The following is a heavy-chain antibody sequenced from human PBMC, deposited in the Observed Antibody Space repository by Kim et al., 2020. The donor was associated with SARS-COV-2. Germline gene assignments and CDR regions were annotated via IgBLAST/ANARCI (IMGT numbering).Heavy chain of an antibody. V-gene: IGHV1-2*02. D-gene: IGHD2-15*01. CDR3: ARGVRYCSGGSCFIRYFQH. CDR1: GYTFTGYY. J-gene: IGHJ1*01. CDR2: INPNSGGT. Sequence: ASVKVSCKASGYTFTGYYMHWVRQAPGQGLEWMGWINPNSGGTNYAQKFQGRVTMTRDTSISTAYMELSRLRSDDTAVYYCARGVRYCSGGSCFIRYFQHWGQGTLVTVSS.